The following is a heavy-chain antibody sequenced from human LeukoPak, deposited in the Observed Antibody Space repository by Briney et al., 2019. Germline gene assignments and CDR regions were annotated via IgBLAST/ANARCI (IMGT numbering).Heavy chain of an antibody. CDR3: AKNYGSGKYYFDF. D-gene: IGHD3-10*01. Sequence: PGGSLRLSCAASGFSFSSYWTTWVRQAPGKGLEWVANIIQDGSEKYYVDSVKGRFTISRDKAKNSLYLQMNSLRAEDTAVYYCAKNYGSGKYYFDFWGQGTLVTVSS. CDR2: IIQDGSEK. J-gene: IGHJ4*02. CDR1: GFSFSSYW. V-gene: IGHV3-7*01.